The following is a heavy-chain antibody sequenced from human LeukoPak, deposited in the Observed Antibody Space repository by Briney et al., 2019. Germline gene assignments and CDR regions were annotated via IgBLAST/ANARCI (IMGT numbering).Heavy chain of an antibody. J-gene: IGHJ6*02. D-gene: IGHD4-17*01. CDR2: ISYDGSNK. V-gene: IGHV3-30-3*01. CDR3: ARGYGDYSAGYYYYYGMDV. CDR1: GFTFISYA. Sequence: GGSLRLSCAASGFTFISYAMHWVRQAPGKGLEGVAVISYDGSNKYYADSVKGRFTISRDNSKNTLYLQMNSLRAEDTAVYYCARGYGDYSAGYYYYYGMDVWGQGTTVTVSS.